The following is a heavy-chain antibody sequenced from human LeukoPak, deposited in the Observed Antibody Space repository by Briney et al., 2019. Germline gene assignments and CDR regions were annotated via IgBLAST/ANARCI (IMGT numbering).Heavy chain of an antibody. D-gene: IGHD1-26*01. J-gene: IGHJ4*02. CDR1: GFTISSSY. Sequence: GGSLRLSCAASGFTISSSYMSWVRQVPGKGLEWVSCIYGADTIYYADFVKDRFTISRDSNRNILYLQMNSLRADDTAVYYCARDLAMYSPDLDYWGQGTLVTVSS. CDR2: IYGADTI. V-gene: IGHV3-66*01. CDR3: ARDLAMYSPDLDY.